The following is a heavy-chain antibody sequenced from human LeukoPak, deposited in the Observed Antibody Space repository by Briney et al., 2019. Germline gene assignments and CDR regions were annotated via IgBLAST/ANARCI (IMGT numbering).Heavy chain of an antibody. J-gene: IGHJ4*02. CDR3: AKDTPVSGTSRKFDY. D-gene: IGHD6-19*01. V-gene: IGHV3-23*01. CDR2: ISGSGCSK. CDR1: GFTFSSHA. Sequence: GGSLRLSCAASGFTFSSHAMSWVRQAPGKGLEWVSAISGSGCSKYLAESVQGRFTISRDNSKNTLSLQMNSLRAEDTAVYYCAKDTPVSGTSRKFDYWGQGTLVTVSS.